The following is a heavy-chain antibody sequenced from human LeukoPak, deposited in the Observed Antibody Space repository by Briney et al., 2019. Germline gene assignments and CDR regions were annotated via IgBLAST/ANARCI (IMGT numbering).Heavy chain of an antibody. CDR1: GFTFSSYA. CDR2: ISGSGGST. Sequence: PGGSLRLSCAASGFTFSSYAMSWVRQAPGKGLEWVSAISGSGGSTYYADSVKGRFTISRDKTKNSLYLQMNDLRDEDTAVYFCARDQDRSTESYGMDVWGQGTTVTVSS. V-gene: IGHV3-23*01. D-gene: IGHD2/OR15-2a*01. CDR3: ARDQDRSTESYGMDV. J-gene: IGHJ6*02.